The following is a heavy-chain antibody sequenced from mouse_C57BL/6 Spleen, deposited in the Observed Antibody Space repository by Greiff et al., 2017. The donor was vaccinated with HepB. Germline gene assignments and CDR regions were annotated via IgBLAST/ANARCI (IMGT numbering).Heavy chain of an antibody. CDR3: ARGDDGYYYAMDY. CDR1: GYAFSSSW. D-gene: IGHD2-3*01. V-gene: IGHV1-82*01. J-gene: IGHJ4*01. CDR2: IYPGDGDT. Sequence: LVESGPELVKPGASVKISCKASGYAFSSSWMNWVKQRPGKGLEWIGRIYPGDGDTNYNGKFKGKATLTADKSSSTAYMQLSSLTSEDSAVYFCARGDDGYYYAMDYWGQGTSVTVSS.